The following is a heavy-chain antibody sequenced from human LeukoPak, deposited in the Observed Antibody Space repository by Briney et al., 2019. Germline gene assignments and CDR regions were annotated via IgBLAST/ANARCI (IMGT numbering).Heavy chain of an antibody. CDR3: ARAVNDYGDCVFDY. CDR2: ISSSSSYI. CDR1: GFTFSVYS. D-gene: IGHD4-17*01. J-gene: IGHJ4*02. Sequence: GGSLRLSCAASGFTFSVYSMNWVRQAPGKGLEWVSSISSSSSYIYYADSMKGRFTISRDNAKNSLYLQMNSLRAEDTAVYYCARAVNDYGDCVFDYWGQGTLVTVSS. V-gene: IGHV3-21*01.